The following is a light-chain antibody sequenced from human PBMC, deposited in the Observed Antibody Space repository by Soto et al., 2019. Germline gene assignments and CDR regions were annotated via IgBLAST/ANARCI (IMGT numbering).Light chain of an antibody. V-gene: IGKV3-15*01. CDR3: QQSYSWPL. CDR2: DTS. CDR1: QSVGNK. Sequence: EIVMTQSPANLSVSPGEGATLSCRASQSVGNKLAWYQQKPGQSPSLLIYDTSTRAAAVPARFSGSGSGTAFTLTITGLQSEDFAVYSCQQSYSWPLFGPGTKVEI. J-gene: IGKJ3*01.